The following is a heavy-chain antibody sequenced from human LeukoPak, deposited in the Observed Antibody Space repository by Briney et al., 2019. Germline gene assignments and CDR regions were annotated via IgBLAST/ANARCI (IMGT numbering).Heavy chain of an antibody. J-gene: IGHJ4*02. CDR1: GFTFSSYA. CDR3: AREVGGDYVFDY. Sequence: GGSLRLSCAASGFTFSSYAMHWVRQAPGKGLEWVAVISYDGSNKYYADSVKGRFTISRDNSKNTLFLQMNSLTTEDTAVYYCAREVGGDYVFDYWGQGTLVTVSS. D-gene: IGHD4-17*01. V-gene: IGHV3-30-3*01. CDR2: ISYDGSNK.